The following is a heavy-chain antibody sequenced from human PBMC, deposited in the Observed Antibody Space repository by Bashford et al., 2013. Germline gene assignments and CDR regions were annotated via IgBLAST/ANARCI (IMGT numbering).Heavy chain of an antibody. V-gene: IGHV3-53*01. CDR1: GLNVSANY. J-gene: IGHJ5*02. D-gene: IGHD6-13*01. CDR2: IDTNSDT. Sequence: GGSLRLSCAASGLNVSANYMHWVRQAPGTGLEWVSLIDTNSDTSYADSVRGRFIISRDDSKNTLFLQMDRLRVEDTAVYYCAREVGQQLVFDTWGQGILVTVSS. CDR3: AREVGQQLVFDT.